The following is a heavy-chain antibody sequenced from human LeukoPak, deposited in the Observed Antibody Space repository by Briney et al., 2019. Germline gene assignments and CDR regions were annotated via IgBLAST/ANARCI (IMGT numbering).Heavy chain of an antibody. J-gene: IGHJ4*02. CDR3: ARRRGSSSLDY. CDR2: ISPGDSNI. D-gene: IGHD6-6*01. CDR1: GYNFANYW. Sequence: GESLQISCKGSGYNFANYWIGWVRQMPEKGLEWMGIISPGDSNITYSPSFQGQVTISADKSISTAYLQWSSLKASDTAIYYCARRRGSSSLDYWGQGTLVAVSS. V-gene: IGHV5-51*01.